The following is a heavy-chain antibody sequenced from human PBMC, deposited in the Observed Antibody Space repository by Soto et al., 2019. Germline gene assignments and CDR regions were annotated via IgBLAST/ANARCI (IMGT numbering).Heavy chain of an antibody. Sequence: PSETLSLTCDVSGASVSSGSFYYHWIRQAPGKGLEWIGYIYHTGKTNYSPSLRSRITISSDTSKNQFSLKLNSVTAADTAVYYCARAPYHDIFTGMRWSYYFDSWGQGIQVTVSS. V-gene: IGHV4-61*01. CDR2: IYHTGKT. J-gene: IGHJ4*02. CDR1: GASVSSGSFY. D-gene: IGHD3-9*01. CDR3: ARAPYHDIFTGMRWSYYFDS.